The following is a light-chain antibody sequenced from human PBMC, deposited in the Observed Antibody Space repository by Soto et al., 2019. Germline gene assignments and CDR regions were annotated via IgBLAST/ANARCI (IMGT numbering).Light chain of an antibody. J-gene: IGKJ4*01. CDR2: GAS. CDR3: QQYDNSPLT. V-gene: IGKV3-20*01. Sequence: EFVLTQSPGTLSLSPGERATLSCRASQTVRNNYLAWYQQKPGQAPRLLIYGASNRATGIPDRFSGSGSGTDFTLTISRLEPEGFAVYYCQQYDNSPLTFGGGTKV. CDR1: QTVRNNY.